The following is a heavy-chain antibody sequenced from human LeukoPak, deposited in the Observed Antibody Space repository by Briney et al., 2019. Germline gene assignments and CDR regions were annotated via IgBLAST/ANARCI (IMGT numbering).Heavy chain of an antibody. D-gene: IGHD3-22*01. Sequence: GGSLRLSCEASGFTLSSYAMHWVRQAPGKGLEWVAVISYDGSNKYYADSVKGRFTISRDNSKNTLYLQMNSLRAEDTAVYYCASEDSSGPTSWGQGTLVTVSS. CDR3: ASEDSSGPTS. CDR1: GFTLSSYA. CDR2: ISYDGSNK. V-gene: IGHV3-30-3*01. J-gene: IGHJ4*02.